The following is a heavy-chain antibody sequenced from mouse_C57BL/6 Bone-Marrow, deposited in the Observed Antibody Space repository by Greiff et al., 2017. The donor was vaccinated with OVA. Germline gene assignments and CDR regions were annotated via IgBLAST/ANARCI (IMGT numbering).Heavy chain of an antibody. CDR1: GYTFTSYW. V-gene: IGHV1-61*01. CDR3: ATDY. Sequence: QVQLQQPGAELVRPGSSVKLSCKASGYTFTSYWMDWVKQRPGQGLEWIGNIYPSDSETYYNQKFKDKTTLTGDKSSSTAYMQLSSLTSEDSAVYSSATDYWGQGTTLTVSS. CDR2: IYPSDSET. J-gene: IGHJ2*01.